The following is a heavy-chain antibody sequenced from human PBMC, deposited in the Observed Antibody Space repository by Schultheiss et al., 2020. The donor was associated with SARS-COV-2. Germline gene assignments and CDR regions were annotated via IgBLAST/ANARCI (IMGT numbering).Heavy chain of an antibody. Sequence: ASVKVSCKASGYTFTSYGISWVRQAPGQGLEWMGWISAYNGNTNYAQKLQGRVTMTTDTSTSTAYMELRSLRSDDTAVYYCARVGGVATIGEHFDYWGQGTLVTVSS. V-gene: IGHV1-18*01. D-gene: IGHD5-12*01. CDR1: GYTFTSYG. CDR3: ARVGGVATIGEHFDY. J-gene: IGHJ4*02. CDR2: ISAYNGNT.